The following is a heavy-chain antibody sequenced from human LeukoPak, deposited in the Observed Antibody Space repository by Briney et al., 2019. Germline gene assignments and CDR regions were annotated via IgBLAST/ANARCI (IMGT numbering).Heavy chain of an antibody. CDR2: IGTSTSYI. CDR1: GFTFSTYI. D-gene: IGHD5-18*01. V-gene: IGHV3-21*01. Sequence: GGSLRLSCAASGFTFSTYIMNWVRQTPGKGLEWVSSIGTSTSYIYYADSVKGRFTISRDNAKNSLYLEMNSLRAEDTAVYYCARGGRTAMVTGWFDPWGQGTLVTVSS. J-gene: IGHJ5*02. CDR3: ARGGRTAMVTGWFDP.